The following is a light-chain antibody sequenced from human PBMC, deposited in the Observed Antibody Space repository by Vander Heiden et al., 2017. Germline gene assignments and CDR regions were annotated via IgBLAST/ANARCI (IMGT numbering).Light chain of an antibody. V-gene: IGKV4-1*01. CDR2: CAS. Sequence: DTVVTHSPDSIAVSLGESATINCKSSQSVLYSSYNKSYLAWYQQKPGQPPKLLIYCASTRESGVPDRFSGSGSGTDFTLTISSLQAEDLAVYYCHQDDHSPITFGQWTQLEIK. J-gene: IGKJ5*01. CDR3: HQDDHSPIT. CDR1: QSVLYSSYNKSY.